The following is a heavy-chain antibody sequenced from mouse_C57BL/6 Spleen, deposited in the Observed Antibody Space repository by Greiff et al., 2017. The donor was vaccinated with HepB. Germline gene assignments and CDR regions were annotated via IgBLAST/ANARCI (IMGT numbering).Heavy chain of an antibody. CDR1: GFTFSDYY. V-gene: IGHV5-16*01. D-gene: IGHD2-14*01. CDR2: INYDGSST. J-gene: IGHJ4*01. CDR3: ARGAYYRAMDY. Sequence: EVKVVESEGGLVQPGSSMKLSCTASGFTFSDYYMAWVRQVPEKGLEWVANINYDGSSTYYLDSLKSRFIISRDNAKNILYLQMSSLKSEDTATYYCARGAYYRAMDYWGQGTSVTVSS.